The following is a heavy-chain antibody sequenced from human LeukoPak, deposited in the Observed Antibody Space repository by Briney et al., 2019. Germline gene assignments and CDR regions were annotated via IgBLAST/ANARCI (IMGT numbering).Heavy chain of an antibody. CDR3: AKDVTMMIVAAPMSNAFDI. CDR1: GFTFSSYS. V-gene: IGHV3-48*04. J-gene: IGHJ3*02. D-gene: IGHD3-22*01. CDR2: ISSSSSTI. Sequence: GGSLRLSCAASGFTFSSYSMNWVRQAPGKGLEWVSYISSSSSTIYYADSVKGRFTISRDNAKNSLYLQMNSLRAEDTAVYFCAKDVTMMIVAAPMSNAFDIWGQGTMVTVSS.